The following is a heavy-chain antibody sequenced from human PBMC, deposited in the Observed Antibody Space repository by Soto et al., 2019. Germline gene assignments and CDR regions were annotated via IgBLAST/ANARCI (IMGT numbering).Heavy chain of an antibody. D-gene: IGHD5-18*01. J-gene: IGHJ4*02. V-gene: IGHV2-5*02. CDR1: GFSLSTSGVG. Sequence: VSGPTLVNPTQTLTLTCTFSGFSLSTSGVGVGWIRQPPGKALEWLALIYWDDDKRYSPSLKSRVTITKDTFKNQLVLTMTNMDPVDTATYYCAHLPWKQLWPRAPVVYWGQGTPVTVSS. CDR3: AHLPWKQLWPRAPVVY. CDR2: IYWDDDK.